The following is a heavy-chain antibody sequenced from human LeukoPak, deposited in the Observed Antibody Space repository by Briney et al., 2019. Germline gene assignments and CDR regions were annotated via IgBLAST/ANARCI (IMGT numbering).Heavy chain of an antibody. D-gene: IGHD3-22*01. CDR2: INHSGST. V-gene: IGHV4-34*01. CDR1: GGSFSSYY. Sequence: SETLSLTCAVYGGSFSSYYWSWIRQPPGKRLEWIGEINHSGSTNYNPSLKSRVTISVDTSKNQFSLKLSSVTAADTAVYYCACLTTADAFDIWGQGTMVTVSS. CDR3: ACLTTADAFDI. J-gene: IGHJ3*02.